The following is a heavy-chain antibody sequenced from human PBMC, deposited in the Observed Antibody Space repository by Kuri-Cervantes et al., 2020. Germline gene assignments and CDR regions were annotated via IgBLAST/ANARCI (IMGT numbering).Heavy chain of an antibody. CDR2: IIPIFGTA. J-gene: IGHJ4*02. D-gene: IGHD1-14*01. CDR1: GGTFSSYA. V-gene: IGHV1-69*05. Sequence: SVKVSCKASGGTFSSYAISWVRQAPGQGLEWMGGIIPIFGTANYAQKFQGRVTMTRDTSTSTVYMELSSLRSEDTAVYYCARGSPGGVTGDYWCQGTLVTVSS. CDR3: ARGSPGGVTGDY.